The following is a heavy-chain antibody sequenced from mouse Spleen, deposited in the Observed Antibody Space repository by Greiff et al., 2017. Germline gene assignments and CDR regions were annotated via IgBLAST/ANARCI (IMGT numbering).Heavy chain of an antibody. D-gene: IGHD1-1*02. CDR1: GFTFSSYT. V-gene: IGHV5-6-4*01. CDR2: ISSGGSYT. CDR3: TRGGGIDY. Sequence: EVKVVESGGGLVKPGGSLKLSCAASGFTFSSYTMSWVRQTPEKRLEWVATISSGGSYTYYPDSVKGRFTISRDNAKNTLYLQMSSLKSEDTAMYYCTRGGGIDYWGQGTTLTVSS. J-gene: IGHJ2*01.